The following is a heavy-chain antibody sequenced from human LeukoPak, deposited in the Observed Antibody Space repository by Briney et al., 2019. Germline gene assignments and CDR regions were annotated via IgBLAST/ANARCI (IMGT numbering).Heavy chain of an antibody. CDR1: GFTFDDYA. Sequence: PGGSLILSCAAAGFTFDDYAMHWVLQAAGEGLQGFSLIHTDCTTYYADSAKGRFAISTDNNKKSLYLQINFLTPDDPALYHCAKTRRSGTEYADFDRWGQGTLVTVSS. J-gene: IGHJ4*02. CDR3: AKTRRSGTEYADFDR. V-gene: IGHV3-43*02. CDR2: IHTDCTT. D-gene: IGHD1-26*01.